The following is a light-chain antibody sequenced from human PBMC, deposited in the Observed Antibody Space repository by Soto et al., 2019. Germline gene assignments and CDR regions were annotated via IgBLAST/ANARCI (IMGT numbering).Light chain of an antibody. CDR2: EVS. CDR3: NSHTSCDFRG. Sequence: QSALTQPASVSGSPGQSITISCTGTSSDVGRYNHVSWYQHHPGKAPKLLISEVSKRPSGVSNRFSGSKSDYTASLTISGLQAEDEAYYYCNSHTSCDFRGFGTGNQVTVL. CDR1: SSDVGRYNH. V-gene: IGLV2-14*01. J-gene: IGLJ1*01.